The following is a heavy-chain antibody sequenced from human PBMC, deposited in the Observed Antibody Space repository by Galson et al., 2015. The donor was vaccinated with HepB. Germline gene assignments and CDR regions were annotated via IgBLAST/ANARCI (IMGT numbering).Heavy chain of an antibody. D-gene: IGHD4-11*01. CDR3: AKASRGSNYYFDC. CDR1: GFTFSSYP. Sequence: SLRLSCAASGFTFSSYPMTWVRQAPGKGLEWVSAISGNGGSTFYADSVKGRFTITRDNSKNTLYLQMDSLRAEETAVYYCAKASRGSNYYFDCWGQGTLVTVSS. J-gene: IGHJ4*02. CDR2: ISGNGGST. V-gene: IGHV3-23*01.